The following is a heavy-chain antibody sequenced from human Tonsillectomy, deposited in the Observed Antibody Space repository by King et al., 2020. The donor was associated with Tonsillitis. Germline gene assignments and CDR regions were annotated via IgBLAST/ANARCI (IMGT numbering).Heavy chain of an antibody. Sequence: VQLQQWGAGLLKPSETLSLTCAVNTGSFSGCYWSWVRQSPGKGVEWIGEINHSGSTNYNPSLRSLVTISVDTSKDQFSLKMSSVTAADAAVYYCARGLGEFSSSSVSGYFDSWGQGTLVTVSS. CDR1: TGSFSGCY. CDR2: INHSGST. J-gene: IGHJ4*02. V-gene: IGHV4-34*01. CDR3: ARGLGEFSSSSVSGYFDS. D-gene: IGHD6-6*01.